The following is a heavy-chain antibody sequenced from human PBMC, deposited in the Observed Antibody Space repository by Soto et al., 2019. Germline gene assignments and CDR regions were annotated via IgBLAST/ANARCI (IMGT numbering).Heavy chain of an antibody. CDR2: INPSGGST. CDR3: ARPPYPGCINAVCYPLDY. V-gene: IGHV1-46*01. CDR1: GYTFTRYC. J-gene: IGHJ4*02. Sequence: ASVKVSCKASGYTFTRYCMHWVRQAPGQGLEWMGIINPSGGSTNYAQKLQGRVAMTRDTSTSTVYMELNSLRSEDTAVYYCARPPYPGCINAVCYPLDYWGQGTLVTVAS. D-gene: IGHD2-8*01.